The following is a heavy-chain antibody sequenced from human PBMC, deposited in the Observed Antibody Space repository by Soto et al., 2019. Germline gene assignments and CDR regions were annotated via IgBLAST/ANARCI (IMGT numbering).Heavy chain of an antibody. CDR3: ARYRFSGNRWSKFDY. Sequence: SSETLSLTCTVSGVTVSSDAYYWSWIRQPPGKGLEWIGNIYHRGNTYYSPSLKSRLVIGLDTSKNQFSLSLRSVTAADTAVYYCARYRFSGNRWSKFDYWGQGTLVNVSS. J-gene: IGHJ4*02. V-gene: IGHV4-31*03. D-gene: IGHD3-16*02. CDR2: IYHRGNT. CDR1: GVTVSSDAYY.